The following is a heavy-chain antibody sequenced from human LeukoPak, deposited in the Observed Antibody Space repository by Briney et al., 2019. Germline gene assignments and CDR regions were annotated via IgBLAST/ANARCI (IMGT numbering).Heavy chain of an antibody. Sequence: SETLSLTCTVSGGSISSYSWNWIRHSPRTGLEIGRVYHSGSINYNPSLKSRVTISIDTSKNQFSLNLSSVTAADTAVYYCVSSYGGYVLDYWGQGTLVIVSS. CDR2: VYHSGSI. CDR1: GGSISSYS. CDR3: VSSYGGYVLDY. J-gene: IGHJ4*02. V-gene: IGHV4-59*01. D-gene: IGHD5-12*01.